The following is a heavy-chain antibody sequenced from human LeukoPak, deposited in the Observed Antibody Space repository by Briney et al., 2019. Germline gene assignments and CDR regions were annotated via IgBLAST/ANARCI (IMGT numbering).Heavy chain of an antibody. V-gene: IGHV1-2*02. CDR3: ARDWPGISLHFDL. J-gene: IGHJ2*01. CDR2: INPKNGGS. Sequence: ASVKVSCKASGYTFTGYYMHWVRQAPGQGLEWVGWINPKNGGSNYAQKFQGRVAMTRDTSLSTAYMDLSRLTSDDTAAYYCARDWPGISLHFDLWGRGTLITVSS. D-gene: IGHD2-15*01. CDR1: GYTFTGYY.